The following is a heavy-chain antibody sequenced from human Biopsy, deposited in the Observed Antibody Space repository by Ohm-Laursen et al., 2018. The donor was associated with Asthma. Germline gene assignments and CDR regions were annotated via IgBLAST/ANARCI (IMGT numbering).Heavy chain of an antibody. CDR2: VFWSGST. CDR3: ARVVSYGDIYFGIDV. D-gene: IGHD4-17*01. Sequence: SQTLSLTCRVSGGYTGSSDHHWAWIRQAPGKGLEWIGFVFWSGSTHYSRSLVRRVSISIDTATNEFSMKLWSVTPADTAVYFCARVVSYGDIYFGIDVWGPGNTVVVS. V-gene: IGHV4-30-4*01. CDR1: GGYTGSSDHH. J-gene: IGHJ6*02.